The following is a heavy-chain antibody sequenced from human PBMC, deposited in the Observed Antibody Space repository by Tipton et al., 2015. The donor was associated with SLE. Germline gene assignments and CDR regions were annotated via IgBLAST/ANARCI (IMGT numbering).Heavy chain of an antibody. D-gene: IGHD6-13*01. Sequence: LRLSCSVSGNSIYNGFYWSWIRQPPGKGLEWIGYVYYDGSTKYSPSLKSRVTISLGPSSNEFSLKLNSVTAADTAVYYCARLITAAGTWWFDPWGQGTLVTVSS. CDR1: GNSIYNGFY. CDR2: VYYDGST. J-gene: IGHJ5*02. CDR3: ARLITAAGTWWFDP. V-gene: IGHV4-59*08.